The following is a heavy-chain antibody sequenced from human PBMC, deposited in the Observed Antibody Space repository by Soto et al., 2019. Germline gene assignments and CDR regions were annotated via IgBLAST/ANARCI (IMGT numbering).Heavy chain of an antibody. D-gene: IGHD3-16*02. Sequence: QVQLVQSGAEVKSPGTSVTLSCQTSGYTFAHYYIHWVRQAPGQGLEYMGIIDPRTGTSGTSTSPQSVPGRLSITSDASKSTVYMELNNLRYEDTATYYCSRLSRITFIVDWGQGTLVTVSS. V-gene: IGHV1-46*04. J-gene: IGHJ4*02. CDR2: IDPRTGTSGTS. CDR3: SRLSRITFIVD. CDR1: GYTFAHYY.